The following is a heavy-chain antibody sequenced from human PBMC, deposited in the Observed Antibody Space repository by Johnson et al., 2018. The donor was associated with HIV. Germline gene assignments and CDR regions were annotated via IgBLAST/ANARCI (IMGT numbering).Heavy chain of an antibody. Sequence: QLVESGGGVVQPGRSLRLSCAASGFTFNSYGMHWVRQAPGKGLEWVAFISYDGSNDYYADSVKGRFTISRDNSKNTLYLQMNSLRAEDTAVYYCAKKGGRYSSSHDAFDIWGQGTMVTVSS. CDR1: GFTFNSYG. V-gene: IGHV3-30*18. D-gene: IGHD6-6*01. J-gene: IGHJ3*02. CDR2: ISYDGSND. CDR3: AKKGGRYSSSHDAFDI.